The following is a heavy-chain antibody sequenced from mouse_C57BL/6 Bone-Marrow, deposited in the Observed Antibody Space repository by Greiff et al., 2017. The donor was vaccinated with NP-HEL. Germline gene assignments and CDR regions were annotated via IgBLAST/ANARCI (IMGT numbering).Heavy chain of an antibody. V-gene: IGHV14-4*01. CDR3: TTLFITTGNYFDY. D-gene: IGHD1-1*01. J-gene: IGHJ2*01. CDR2: IDPENGDT. CDR1: GFNIKDDY. Sequence: EVQLVESGAELVRPGASVKLSCTASGFNIKDDYMHWVKQRPEQGLEWIGWIDPENGDTEYASKFQGKATITADTSSNTAYLQLSSLTSEDTAVYYCTTLFITTGNYFDYWGQGTTLTVSS.